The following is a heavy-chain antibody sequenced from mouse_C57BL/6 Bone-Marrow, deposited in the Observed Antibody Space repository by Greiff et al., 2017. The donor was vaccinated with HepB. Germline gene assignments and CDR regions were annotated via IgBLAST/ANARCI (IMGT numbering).Heavy chain of an antibody. D-gene: IGHD4-1*01. J-gene: IGHJ4*01. Sequence: QVQLQQSGAELAKPGASVKLSCKASGYTFTSYWMHWVKQRPGQGLEWIGYINPSSGYTKYNQKFKDKATLTADKSSSTAYMQLSSLTYEDSAVYYGARDTNWDDYAMDYWGQGTSVTVSS. CDR1: GYTFTSYW. CDR2: INPSSGYT. V-gene: IGHV1-7*01. CDR3: ARDTNWDDYAMDY.